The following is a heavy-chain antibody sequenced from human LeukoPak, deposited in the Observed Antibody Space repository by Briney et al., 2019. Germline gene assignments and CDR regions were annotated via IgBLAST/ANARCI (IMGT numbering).Heavy chain of an antibody. CDR3: AKAVVRDYVWESYAY. Sequence: GGSLRLSCAASGFTFSSYAMSWVRQAPGKGLEWVSAISGSGGSTYYADSVKGRFTISRDNSKNTLYLQMNSLRAEDTAVYYCAKAVVRDYVWESYAYWGQGTLVTVSS. V-gene: IGHV3-23*01. CDR1: GFTFSSYA. CDR2: ISGSGGST. J-gene: IGHJ4*02. D-gene: IGHD3-16*01.